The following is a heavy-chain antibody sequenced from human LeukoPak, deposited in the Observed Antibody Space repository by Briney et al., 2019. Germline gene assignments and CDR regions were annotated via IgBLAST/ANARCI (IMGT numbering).Heavy chain of an antibody. J-gene: IGHJ4*02. Sequence: SETLSLTCAVYGGSFSGYYWSWIRQPPGKGLEWIGEIHYSGSATYNPSLKSRVTISVDTSKNQFSLKMNSVTAADTAVYYCARGQWFRAFWSRGTPVTVSS. V-gene: IGHV4-34*01. D-gene: IGHD3-10*01. CDR2: IHYSGSA. CDR3: ARGQWFRAF. CDR1: GGSFSGYY.